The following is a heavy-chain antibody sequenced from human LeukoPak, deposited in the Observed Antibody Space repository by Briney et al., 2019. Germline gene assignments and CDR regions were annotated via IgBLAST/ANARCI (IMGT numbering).Heavy chain of an antibody. D-gene: IGHD4-17*01. CDR3: ARITVTTGGVDY. Sequence: SETLSLTCTVSGGSISSSSYYWGWIRQPPGKGLEWIGSLYYSGSTYYNPSLKRRVTISVDTSKNQFSLKLSSVTAADTAVYYCARITVTTGGVDYWGQGTLVTVSS. CDR2: LYYSGST. CDR1: GGSISSSSYY. V-gene: IGHV4-39*01. J-gene: IGHJ4*02.